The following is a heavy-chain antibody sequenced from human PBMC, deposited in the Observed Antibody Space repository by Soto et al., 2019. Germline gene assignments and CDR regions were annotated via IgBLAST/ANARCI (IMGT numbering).Heavy chain of an antibody. J-gene: IGHJ5*02. V-gene: IGHV4-39*01. CDR1: GDSITNSNYY. Sequence: PSETLSLTCTVSGDSITNSNYYWDWFRQPPGKGLQWIASIYYIGSTYYNPSLKSRVTISVDTSNNQFSLNLNSVTASDTAVYYCAGRNSLASVSLNFRELSNYKWIDPWGPGTLVTVSS. D-gene: IGHD3-16*02. CDR2: IYYIGST. CDR3: AGRNSLASVSLNFRELSNYKWIDP.